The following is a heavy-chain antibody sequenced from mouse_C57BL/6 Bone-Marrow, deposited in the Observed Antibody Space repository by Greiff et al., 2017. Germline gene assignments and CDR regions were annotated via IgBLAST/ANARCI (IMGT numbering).Heavy chain of an antibody. D-gene: IGHD2-3*01. Sequence: QVQLQQPGAELVMPGASVKLSCKASGYTFTSYWMHWVKQRPGQGLEWIGEIDPSDSYTNYNQKFKGKSTLTVDKSSSTAYMQLSSLTSEDSAVYYCARFYDGYYFYFDYWGQGTTLTVSS. CDR1: GYTFTSYW. J-gene: IGHJ2*01. CDR3: ARFYDGYYFYFDY. CDR2: IDPSDSYT. V-gene: IGHV1-69*01.